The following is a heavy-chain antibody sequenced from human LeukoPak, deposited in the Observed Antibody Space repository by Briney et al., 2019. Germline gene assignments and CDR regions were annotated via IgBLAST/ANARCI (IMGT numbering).Heavy chain of an antibody. CDR2: IYYSGST. D-gene: IGHD2-15*01. CDR1: GGSISSYY. V-gene: IGHV4-59*01. CDR3: AREWSGFDF. J-gene: IGHJ3*01. Sequence: PSETLSLTCTVSGGSISSYYWSWIRQPPGKGLEWIGYIYYSGSTNYNPSLKSRVTISVNTSKNQFSLRLISVTAADTAVYYCAREWSGFDFWGQGIMVTVSS.